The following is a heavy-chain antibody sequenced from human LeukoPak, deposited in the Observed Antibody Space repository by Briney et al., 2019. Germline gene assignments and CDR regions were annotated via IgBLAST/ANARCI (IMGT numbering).Heavy chain of an antibody. CDR3: ARLGNYYDSSGYFDY. V-gene: IGHV5-51*01. Sequence: GESLKISCXGSGYSFTSYWIGWVCQMPGKGLEWMGIIYPGDSDTRDSPSFQGQVTISADKSISTAYLQWSSLKASDTAMYYCARLGNYYDSSGYFDYWGQGTLVTVSS. D-gene: IGHD3-22*01. CDR1: GYSFTSYW. J-gene: IGHJ4*02. CDR2: IYPGDSDT.